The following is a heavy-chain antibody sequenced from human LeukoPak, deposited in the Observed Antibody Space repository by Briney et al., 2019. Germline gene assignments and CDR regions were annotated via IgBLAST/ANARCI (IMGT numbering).Heavy chain of an antibody. CDR2: INHSGNT. Sequence: PSETLSLTCAVYGGSFSGYYWTWLRQPPGKGLEWLGEINHSGNTNYNPSLKSRVAISVDTSKNQFSLKLSSVTAADTALYYCASGRRYTSSWLGGGRYFDSWGQGTLVIVSS. J-gene: IGHJ4*02. CDR3: ASGRRYTSSWLGGGRYFDS. V-gene: IGHV4-34*01. D-gene: IGHD6-13*01. CDR1: GGSFSGYY.